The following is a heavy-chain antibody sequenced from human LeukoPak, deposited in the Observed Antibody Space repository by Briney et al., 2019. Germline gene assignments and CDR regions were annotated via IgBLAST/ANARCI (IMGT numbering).Heavy chain of an antibody. CDR3: ARDAGAGWELLGRNDY. D-gene: IGHD1-26*01. CDR2: ISSSGSTI. CDR1: GITSSDYY. V-gene: IGHV3-11*04. Sequence: GGSLRLSCAASGITSSDYYMSWIRQAPGKGLEWVSYISSSGSTIYYADSVKGRFTISRDNAKNSLYLQMNSLRAEDTAMYYCARDAGAGWELLGRNDYWGQGTLVTVSS. J-gene: IGHJ4*02.